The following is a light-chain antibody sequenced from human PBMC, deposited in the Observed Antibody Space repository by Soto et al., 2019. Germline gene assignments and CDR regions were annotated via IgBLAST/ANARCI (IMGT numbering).Light chain of an antibody. CDR2: GAS. CDR1: QSVSSSY. Sequence: EIVLTQFPGTLSLYPGERATLSCRASQSVSSSYLAWYQQKPGQAPRLPIYGASSRATGIPDRFSGSGSGTDFTLTISRLEPEDFAVYYCQQYGSSPLTFGGGTKVDIK. V-gene: IGKV3-20*01. CDR3: QQYGSSPLT. J-gene: IGKJ4*01.